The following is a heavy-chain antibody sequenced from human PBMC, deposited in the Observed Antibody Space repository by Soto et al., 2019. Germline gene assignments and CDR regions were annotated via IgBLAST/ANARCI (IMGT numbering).Heavy chain of an antibody. V-gene: IGHV4-31*03. CDR1: GGSISSGGYY. Sequence: TLSLTCTVSGGSISSGGYYWSWIRQHPGKGLEWIGYIYYSGSTYYNPSLKSRVTISVDTSKNQFSLKLSSVTAADTAVYYCSRLYLNYYYYYLYGWGQGTTVTVSS. CDR2: IYYSGST. J-gene: IGHJ6*03. CDR3: SRLYLNYYYYYLYG.